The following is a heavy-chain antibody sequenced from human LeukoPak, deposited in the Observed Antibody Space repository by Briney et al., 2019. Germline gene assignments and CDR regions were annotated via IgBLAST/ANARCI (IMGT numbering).Heavy chain of an antibody. CDR1: GFSFSVYY. D-gene: IGHD2-15*01. J-gene: IGHJ4*02. CDR2: SRNKENRYST. CDR3: VREYFGGYDY. V-gene: IGHV3-72*01. Sequence: GGSLRLSCAASGFSFSVYYMAWVRQALGKGLEWVGLSRNKENRYSTEYGASVKGRVTISRDDSKNLMYLEMKSLKSEDTAVYYCVREYFGGYDYWGQGTLVTVSS.